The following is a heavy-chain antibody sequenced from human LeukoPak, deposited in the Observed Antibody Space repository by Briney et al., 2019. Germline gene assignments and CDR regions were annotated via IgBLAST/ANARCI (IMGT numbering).Heavy chain of an antibody. CDR3: AKMGDEWLSRES. Sequence: PGGSLRLSCAASGFSFDDYAMNWVRQAPGKGLEWVSLISGLGDIIHYADSVKGRLTISRDNSRNSLYLQMNSLTTEDTAFYYCAKMGDEWLSRESWRRGTLVTVSS. CDR2: ISGLGDII. V-gene: IGHV3-43*02. D-gene: IGHD6-19*01. CDR1: GFSFDDYA. J-gene: IGHJ5*02.